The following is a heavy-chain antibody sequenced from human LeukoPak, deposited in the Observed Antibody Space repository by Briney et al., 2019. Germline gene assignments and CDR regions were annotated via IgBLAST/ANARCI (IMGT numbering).Heavy chain of an antibody. D-gene: IGHD1-7*01. V-gene: IGHV1-2*02. J-gene: IGHJ4*02. CDR2: INPNSGDT. CDR3: AREAGTTAWGDY. Sequence: ASVNVSCKASGYTFTGYYMHWVRQAPGQGLEWMGWINPNSGDTNYAQKFQGRVTMTRDTSITTAYLELSSLRSDDTAVYYCAREAGTTAWGDYWGQGILVTVSS. CDR1: GYTFTGYY.